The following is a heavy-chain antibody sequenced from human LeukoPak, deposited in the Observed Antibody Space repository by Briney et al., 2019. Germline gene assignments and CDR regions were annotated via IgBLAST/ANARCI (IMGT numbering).Heavy chain of an antibody. CDR3: ARDEIGNSGPKGYYYGMDV. J-gene: IGHJ6*02. V-gene: IGHV3-74*01. Sequence: GGSLRLSCAASGFTFSSYWMHWVRQAPGKGLVWVSRINSDGSSTNYADSVKGRFTISRDNAKNTLYLQMNSLRAEDTAVYYCARDEIGNSGPKGYYYGMDVWGQGTTVTVSS. CDR1: GFTFSSYW. CDR2: INSDGSST. D-gene: IGHD6-19*01.